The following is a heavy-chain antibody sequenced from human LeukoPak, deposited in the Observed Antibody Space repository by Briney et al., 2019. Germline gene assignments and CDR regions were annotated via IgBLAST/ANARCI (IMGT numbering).Heavy chain of an antibody. CDR3: GRIAIYANNGMDV. CDR1: GFKFSDQY. D-gene: IGHD2/OR15-2a*01. CDR2: SRNKASSYTT. V-gene: IGHV3-72*01. Sequence: GGSLRLSCAASGFKFSDQYIDWVRQAPGKGLEWVGRSRNKASSYTTEYAASVEGRFTISRDVSESSLYLQMNSLRTEDTAVYYCGRIAIYANNGMDVWGRGTTVTVSS. J-gene: IGHJ6*02.